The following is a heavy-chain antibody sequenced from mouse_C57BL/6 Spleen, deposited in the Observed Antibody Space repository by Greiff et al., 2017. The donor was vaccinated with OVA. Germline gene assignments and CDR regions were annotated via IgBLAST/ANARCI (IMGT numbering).Heavy chain of an antibody. CDR2: IYPGDGDT. CDR1: GYAFSSYW. CDR3: ARGDDYDSYWYVDV. V-gene: IGHV1-80*01. D-gene: IGHD2-4*01. Sequence: QVQLQQSGAELVKPGASVKISCKASGYAFSSYWMNWVKQRPGKGLEWIGQIYPGDGDTNYNGKFKGKATLTADKSSSTAYMQLSSLTSEDSAVYFCARGDDYDSYWYVDVWGTGTTVTVSS. J-gene: IGHJ1*03.